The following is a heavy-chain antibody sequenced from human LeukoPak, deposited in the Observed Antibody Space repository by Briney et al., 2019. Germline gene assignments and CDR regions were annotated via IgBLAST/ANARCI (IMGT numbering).Heavy chain of an antibody. CDR2: ISAYNGNT. Sequence: ASVTVSCTASGYTFTSYGISWVRQAPGQGLEWMGWISAYNGNTNYAQKLQGRVTMTTDTSTSTAYMELRSLRSDDTAVYYCARAFHTSNYDILTGYYYYYGMDVWGQGTTVTVSS. CDR1: GYTFTSYG. J-gene: IGHJ6*02. V-gene: IGHV1-18*01. CDR3: ARAFHTSNYDILTGYYYYYGMDV. D-gene: IGHD3-9*01.